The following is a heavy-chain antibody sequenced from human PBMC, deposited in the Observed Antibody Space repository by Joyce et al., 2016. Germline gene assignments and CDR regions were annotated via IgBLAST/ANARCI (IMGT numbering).Heavy chain of an antibody. Sequence: QVQLQESGPGLVKPSERLSLPCTVSGGSVSSGSYYWSWIRQPPGKGLEWIGDIYYRGSNNCHPARKSRVTISVDTSKNQFSLKLSSVTAADTAVYYCASHFRGDAFDIWGQGTMVTVSS. CDR1: GGSVSSGSYY. J-gene: IGHJ3*02. V-gene: IGHV4-61*01. CDR3: ASHFRGDAFDI. CDR2: IYYRGSN. D-gene: IGHD3-3*02.